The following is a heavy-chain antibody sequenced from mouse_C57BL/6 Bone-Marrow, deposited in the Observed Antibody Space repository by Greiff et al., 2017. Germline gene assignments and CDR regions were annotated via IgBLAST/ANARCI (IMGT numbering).Heavy chain of an antibody. CDR3: AKERLGSRYAMDY. D-gene: IGHD6-1*01. CDR2: IDPSDSYT. V-gene: IGHV1-69*01. CDR1: GYTFTSYW. J-gene: IGHJ4*01. Sequence: QVQLQQPGAELVMPGASVKLSCKASGYTFTSYWMHWVKQRPGQGLEWIGEIDPSDSYTNYNQKFKGKSTLTVDKSSDTAYMSVSSLTSADSAVYYCAKERLGSRYAMDYWGQGTSVTVSS.